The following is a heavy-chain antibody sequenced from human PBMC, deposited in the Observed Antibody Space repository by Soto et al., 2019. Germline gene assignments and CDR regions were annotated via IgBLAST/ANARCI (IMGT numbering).Heavy chain of an antibody. CDR3: ARGVGTVTIGY. CDR1: GGSFSGYY. CDR2: INHSGST. J-gene: IGHJ4*02. Sequence: SETLSLTCAVYGGSFSGYYWSWIRQPPGKGLEWIGEINHSGSTNYNPSLKSRVTISVDTSKNQFSLKLSSVTAADTAVYYCARGVGTVTIGYWGQGTLVTVSS. D-gene: IGHD4-17*01. V-gene: IGHV4-34*01.